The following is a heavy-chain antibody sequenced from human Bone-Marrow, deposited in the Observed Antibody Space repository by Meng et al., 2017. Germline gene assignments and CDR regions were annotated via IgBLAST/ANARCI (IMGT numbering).Heavy chain of an antibody. Sequence: VRSQHGGAGLLRPSGTLSLTCAVYGGSFSGYYGSWIRQPPGKGLEWIGEINHSGSTNYNPSLKSRVTISVDTSKNQFSLKLSSVTAADTAVYYCARVGVVVITPNWFDPWGQGTLVTVSS. CDR1: GGSFSGYY. CDR3: ARVGVVVITPNWFDP. CDR2: INHSGST. D-gene: IGHD3-22*01. J-gene: IGHJ5*02. V-gene: IGHV4-34*01.